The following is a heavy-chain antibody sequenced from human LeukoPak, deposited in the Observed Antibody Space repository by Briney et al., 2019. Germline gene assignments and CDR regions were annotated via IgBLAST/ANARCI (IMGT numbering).Heavy chain of an antibody. Sequence: ASVEVSCKVSGYTLTGFYMHWVRQAPGKGLEWMGGFNPKDGETIYAQKFQGRVTMTEDTSTDTVYMELSSLRSEDTAVYYCATDDRFVAYSSGYSPFDIWGQGTMATVSS. D-gene: IGHD3-22*01. CDR3: ATDDRFVAYSSGYSPFDI. J-gene: IGHJ3*02. CDR2: FNPKDGET. CDR1: GYTLTGFY. V-gene: IGHV1-24*01.